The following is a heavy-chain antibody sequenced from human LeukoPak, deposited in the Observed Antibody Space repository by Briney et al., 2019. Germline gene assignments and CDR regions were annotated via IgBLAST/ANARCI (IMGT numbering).Heavy chain of an antibody. V-gene: IGHV1-3*01. Sequence: ASVKVSCKASGYTFTSYAMHWVRQAPGQRLEWMGWINAGNGNTKYSQKFQGRVTITRDTSASTAYMELSSLRSEDTAVYYCAGGIAGWKYYFDYWGQGTLVTVSS. CDR3: AGGIAGWKYYFDY. CDR2: INAGNGNT. J-gene: IGHJ4*02. CDR1: GYTFTSYA. D-gene: IGHD6-13*01.